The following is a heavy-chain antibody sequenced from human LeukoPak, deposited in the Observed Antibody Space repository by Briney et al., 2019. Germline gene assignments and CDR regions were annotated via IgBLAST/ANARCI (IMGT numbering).Heavy chain of an antibody. D-gene: IGHD5-18*01. CDR1: GFTFSSYS. V-gene: IGHV3-21*01. CDR3: ARVYSTAMDDGPNYYYYMDV. Sequence: PGGSLRLSRAASGFTFSSYSMNWVRQAPGKGLEWVSSISSSSSYIYYADSVKGRFTISRDNAKNSLYLQMNSLRAEDTAVYYCARVYSTAMDDGPNYYYYMDVWGKGTTVTVSS. J-gene: IGHJ6*03. CDR2: ISSSSSYI.